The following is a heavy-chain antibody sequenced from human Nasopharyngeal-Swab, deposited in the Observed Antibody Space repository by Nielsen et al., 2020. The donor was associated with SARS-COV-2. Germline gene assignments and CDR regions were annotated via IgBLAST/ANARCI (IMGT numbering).Heavy chain of an antibody. Sequence: GESLKISCAASGFSFSAHHVHWVRQAPGKGPQWVAVASYHGNTDRYADSVQGRFTFSRDSAKNTLYLQMNSLKAEDTAIYYCARQATGLDYWGHGILVTVSS. CDR2: ASYHGNTD. V-gene: IGHV3-30*01. CDR1: GFSFSAHH. CDR3: ARQATGLDY. J-gene: IGHJ4*01. D-gene: IGHD1-1*01.